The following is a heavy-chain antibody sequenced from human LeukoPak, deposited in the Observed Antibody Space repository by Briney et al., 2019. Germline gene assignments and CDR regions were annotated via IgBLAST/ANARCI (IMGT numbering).Heavy chain of an antibody. Sequence: ASVTVSCTASGYTFTSYGVSWVRQAPGQGLEWMGWISAYNGNTNYAQKLQGRVTMTTDTSTSTAYMELRSLRSDDTAVYYCARAGYCGGDCYSWFDPWGQGTLVTVSS. V-gene: IGHV1-18*01. CDR3: ARAGYCGGDCYSWFDP. D-gene: IGHD2-21*02. CDR2: ISAYNGNT. J-gene: IGHJ5*02. CDR1: GYTFTSYG.